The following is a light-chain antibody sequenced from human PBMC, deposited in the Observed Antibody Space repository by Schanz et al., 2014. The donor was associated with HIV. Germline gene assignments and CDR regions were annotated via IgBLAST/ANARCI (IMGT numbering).Light chain of an antibody. J-gene: IGLJ2*01. CDR3: VAWDNTLNGPL. CDR2: SQN. CDR1: NSNIGTYD. Sequence: QSVLTQPPSASGTPGQGVTISCSGSNSNIGTYDVNWYQQLPGTAPRLLIYSQNKRPSGVPDRFSGSKSGTSASLAISGLQFDDEAHYYCVAWDNTLNGPLFGGGTKLTVL. V-gene: IGLV1-44*01.